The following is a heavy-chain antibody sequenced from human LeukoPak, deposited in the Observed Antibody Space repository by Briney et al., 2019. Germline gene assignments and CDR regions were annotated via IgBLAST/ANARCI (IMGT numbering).Heavy chain of an antibody. J-gene: IGHJ4*02. CDR3: AREFGS. CDR2: ISSSSTTI. CDR1: GFIFSSYR. Sequence: GGSLRLSCVGSGFIFSSYRMNWVRQAPGKGLEWISYISSSSTTIYYADSVKGRFTISRDDAKNSLYLQMNSLRAEDTAVYYCAREFGSWGQGTLVTVPS. V-gene: IGHV3-48*01.